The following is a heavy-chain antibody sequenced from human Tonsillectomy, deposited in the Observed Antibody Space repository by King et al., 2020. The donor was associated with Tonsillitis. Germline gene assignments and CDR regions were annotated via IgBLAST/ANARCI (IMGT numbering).Heavy chain of an antibody. D-gene: IGHD6-19*01. V-gene: IGHV3-15*01. CDR3: TTSSGWYGGFDS. J-gene: IGHJ4*02. CDR1: GFTFSNAW. Sequence: VQLVESGGGLVKPGGSLRLSCAASGFTFSNAWMSWVRQAPGKGLEWVGRIKSKTDGGTTDYAAPVKGRFTISRDDSKNTLYLQMNSLKTEDTAVYYCTTSSGWYGGFDSWGQGTLVTVSS. CDR2: IKSKTDGGTT.